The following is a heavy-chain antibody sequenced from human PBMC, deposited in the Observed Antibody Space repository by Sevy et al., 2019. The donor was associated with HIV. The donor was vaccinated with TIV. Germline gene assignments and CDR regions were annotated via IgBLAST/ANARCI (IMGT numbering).Heavy chain of an antibody. CDR2: IFYSGRS. CDR1: GASITTNTHY. V-gene: IGHV4-39*01. D-gene: IGHD3-3*01. Sequence: SETLSLTCSVSGASITTNTHYWGWIRQAPGKGLEWIGSIFYSGRSDYNPSLKGRVTISVDTSKNQFSLKLRSVTAANTSVYYCARHEAYDFWGDTIRENYYYGIDVWGQGTTVTVSS. CDR3: ARHEAYDFWGDTIRENYYYGIDV. J-gene: IGHJ6*02.